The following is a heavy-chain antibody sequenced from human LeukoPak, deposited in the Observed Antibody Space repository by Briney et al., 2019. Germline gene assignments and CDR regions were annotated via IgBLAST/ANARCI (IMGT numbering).Heavy chain of an antibody. Sequence: GESLKISCKGSGYSFTNYWIAWVRQMPGKGLEWMGIIYPGDSDTRYRPSFQDQVTISADKSISTAYLQWSSLKASDTAMYYCARSSYGDYAHYTGFGDYWGQGTLVTVSS. CDR1: GYSFTNYW. CDR2: IYPGDSDT. J-gene: IGHJ4*02. D-gene: IGHD4-17*01. CDR3: ARSSYGDYAHYTGFGDY. V-gene: IGHV5-51*01.